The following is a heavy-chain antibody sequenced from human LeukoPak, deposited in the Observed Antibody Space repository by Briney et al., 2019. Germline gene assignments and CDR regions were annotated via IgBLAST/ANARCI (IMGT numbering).Heavy chain of an antibody. CDR3: AAGVYDSSGYYRPYFDY. D-gene: IGHD3-22*01. CDR2: IYNSGST. V-gene: IGHV4-59*01. J-gene: IGHJ4*02. CDR1: GGSISSYN. Sequence: SSETLSLTCTVSGGSISSYNWSWIPQPPGKGLEWIGYIYNSGSTHYNPSLKSRVTISVDTSKNRFSLKLSSVTAADADVYYCAAGVYDSSGYYRPYFDYWGQGTLVTVSS.